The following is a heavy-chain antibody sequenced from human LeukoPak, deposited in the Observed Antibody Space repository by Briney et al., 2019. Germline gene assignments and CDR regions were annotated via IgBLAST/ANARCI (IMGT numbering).Heavy chain of an antibody. Sequence: PGGSLRLSCAASGFTFSSYSMNWVRQAPGKGLEWVSYISSSSSTIYYADSVKGRFTISRDNAKNSLYLQMNSLRAEDTAVYYCAREYRDSSGYSPDAFDIWGQGTMVTVSS. V-gene: IGHV3-48*04. CDR1: GFTFSSYS. CDR3: AREYRDSSGYSPDAFDI. CDR2: ISSSSSTI. D-gene: IGHD3-22*01. J-gene: IGHJ3*02.